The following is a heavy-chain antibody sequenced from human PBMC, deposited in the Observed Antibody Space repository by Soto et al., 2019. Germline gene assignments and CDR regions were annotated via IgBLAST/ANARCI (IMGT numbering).Heavy chain of an antibody. V-gene: IGHV4-31*03. CDR1: GVSISSGAYY. Sequence: QVQLQESGPGLVKPSQTLSLACTVSGVSISSGAYYWSWIRQHPGKGLEWIGYIYYSGTTFYNPSLKSRVTMSVDTSKNQFSLKLSSVTAANTAVYYCARDVSIVGRTYYYYGMDVWGQGTTVTVSS. D-gene: IGHD6-6*01. CDR3: ARDVSIVGRTYYYYGMDV. CDR2: IYYSGTT. J-gene: IGHJ6*02.